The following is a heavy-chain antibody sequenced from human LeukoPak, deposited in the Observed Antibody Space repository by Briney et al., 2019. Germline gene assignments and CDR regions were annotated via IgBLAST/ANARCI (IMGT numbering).Heavy chain of an antibody. J-gene: IGHJ4*02. Sequence: GGSLRLSCAASGFTFSNYGMHWVRQAPGKGLEWVAVISYDGSNKYYGDSVKGRFTISRDNSKNTLYLQMNSLRAEDTAVYYCAEELRLGELSDDGFDYWGQGTLVTVSS. V-gene: IGHV3-30*18. CDR2: ISYDGSNK. CDR3: AEELRLGELSDDGFDY. CDR1: GFTFSNYG. D-gene: IGHD3-16*02.